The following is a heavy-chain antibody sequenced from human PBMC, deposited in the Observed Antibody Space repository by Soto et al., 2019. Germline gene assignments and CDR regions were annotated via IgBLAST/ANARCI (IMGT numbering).Heavy chain of an antibody. Sequence: SVKVSCKASGGTFSSYAISWVRQAPGQGLEWMGGIIPIFGTANYAQKFQGRVTITADESTSTAYMELSSLRSEDTAVYYCARDSVWSGYYFPGDGMDVWGQGTTVTVS. V-gene: IGHV1-69*13. J-gene: IGHJ6*02. CDR1: GGTFSSYA. D-gene: IGHD3-3*01. CDR2: IIPIFGTA. CDR3: ARDSVWSGYYFPGDGMDV.